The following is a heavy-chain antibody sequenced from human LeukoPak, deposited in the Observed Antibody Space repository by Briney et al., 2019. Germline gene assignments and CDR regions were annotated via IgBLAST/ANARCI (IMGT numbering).Heavy chain of an antibody. CDR2: INHSGST. V-gene: IGHV4-34*01. Sequence: SETLSLTCAVYGGSFSGYYWSWIRQPPGKGLEWIGEINHSGSTNYNPSLKSRVTISVDTSKNQFSLKLSSVTAADTAVHYCARGDSIAAAGTASFDYWGQGTLVTVSS. J-gene: IGHJ4*02. D-gene: IGHD6-13*01. CDR1: GGSFSGYY. CDR3: ARGDSIAAAGTASFDY.